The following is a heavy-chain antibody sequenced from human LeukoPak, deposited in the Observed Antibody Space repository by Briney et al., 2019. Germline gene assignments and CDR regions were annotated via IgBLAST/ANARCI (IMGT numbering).Heavy chain of an antibody. J-gene: IGHJ5*02. Sequence: ASVKVSCKVSGYTLTELSMHWVRQAPGKGLEWMGGFDPEDGETIYAQKFQGRVTMTEDTSTDTAYMELSSLRSEDTAAYYCATSDYYGSGSPNWFDPWGQGTLVTVSS. CDR1: GYTLTELS. CDR3: ATSDYYGSGSPNWFDP. D-gene: IGHD3-10*01. V-gene: IGHV1-24*01. CDR2: FDPEDGET.